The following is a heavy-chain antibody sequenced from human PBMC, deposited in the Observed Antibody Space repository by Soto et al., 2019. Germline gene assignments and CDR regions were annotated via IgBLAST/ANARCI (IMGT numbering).Heavy chain of an antibody. CDR3: ASQHYYDSSGYYVVY. Sequence: ASVKVSCKASGGTFSSYAISWVRQAPGQGLEWMGGIISIFGTANYAQKFQGRVTITADESTSTAYMELSSLRSEYMSVYYCASQHYYDSSGYYVVYWGQGTLVTVSS. CDR1: GGTFSSYA. J-gene: IGHJ4*02. D-gene: IGHD3-22*01. CDR2: IISIFGTA. V-gene: IGHV1-69*13.